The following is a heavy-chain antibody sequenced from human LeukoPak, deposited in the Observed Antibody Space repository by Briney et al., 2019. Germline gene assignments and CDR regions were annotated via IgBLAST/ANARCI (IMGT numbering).Heavy chain of an antibody. CDR1: GFTFSSDG. CDR2: ISYDGSNK. Sequence: GRSLRLSCAASGFTFSSDGMHWVRQAPGKGLEWVAVISYDGSNKYYADSVKGRFTISRDNSKNTLYLQMNSLRAEDTAVYYCAKEAPMVRGVINSPCDYWGQGTLVTVSS. J-gene: IGHJ4*02. V-gene: IGHV3-30*18. CDR3: AKEAPMVRGVINSPCDY. D-gene: IGHD3-10*01.